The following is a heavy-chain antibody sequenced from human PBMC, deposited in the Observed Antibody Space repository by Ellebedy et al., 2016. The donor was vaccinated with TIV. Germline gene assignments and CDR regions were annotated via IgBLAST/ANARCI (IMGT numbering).Heavy chain of an antibody. CDR2: ISFDGSNK. V-gene: IGHV3-30-3*01. CDR1: GSTFSAYA. J-gene: IGHJ4*02. CDR3: ARERRGFDY. Sequence: GESLKISCAASGSTFSAYAMHWVRQVPGKGLEWVAVISFDGSNKYYADSVKGRFTISRDNSKDRLYLQMNSLRVEDTAMYYCARERRGFDYWGQGALVTVSS. D-gene: IGHD3-10*01.